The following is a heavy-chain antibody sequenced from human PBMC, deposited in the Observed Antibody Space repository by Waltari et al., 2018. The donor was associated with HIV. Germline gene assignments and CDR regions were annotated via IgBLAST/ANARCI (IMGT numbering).Heavy chain of an antibody. CDR3: AKDDSTGSSGYYPFHY. V-gene: IGHV3-23*04. CDR1: GFTFTNYA. Sequence: EVQLVESGGGLVQPGGSLRLSCAASGFTFTNYAMNWVRQAPGKGRGCVPSIGGGGGSKCYADSGKGRFTISRDNSKNTLYLQMNSLRAEDTALYYCAKDDSTGSSGYYPFHYWGQGTLITVSS. D-gene: IGHD3-22*01. CDR2: IGGGGGSK. J-gene: IGHJ4*02.